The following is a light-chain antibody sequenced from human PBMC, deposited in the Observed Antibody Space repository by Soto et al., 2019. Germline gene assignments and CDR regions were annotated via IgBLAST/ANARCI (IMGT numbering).Light chain of an antibody. CDR2: GAS. Sequence: ETVLTQSPGTLSLSPGERVTLSCRASQSVCSRCLAWYQQKPGQSPRLLIYGASSRATGIPDRFSGSGSGTDVTLTISRLEPEDFAVYYCQHCGTTPWTFGQGTKVGIK. CDR1: QSVCSRC. V-gene: IGKV3-20*01. CDR3: QHCGTTPWT. J-gene: IGKJ1*01.